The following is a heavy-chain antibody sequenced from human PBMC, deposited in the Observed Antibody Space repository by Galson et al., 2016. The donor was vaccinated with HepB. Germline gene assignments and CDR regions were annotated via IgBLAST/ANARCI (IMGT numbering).Heavy chain of an antibody. Sequence: SETLSLTCVVSGGSISSSNWWTWVRQPPGKGLEWIGEIYPSGSTYYNPSLKSRVTISVDTSKNQFSLKLSSVTAADTAVYYCARGLLVWGQGTLVTVSS. J-gene: IGHJ4*02. V-gene: IGHV4-4*02. CDR3: ARGLLV. D-gene: IGHD2-8*02. CDR1: GGSISSSNW. CDR2: IYPSGST.